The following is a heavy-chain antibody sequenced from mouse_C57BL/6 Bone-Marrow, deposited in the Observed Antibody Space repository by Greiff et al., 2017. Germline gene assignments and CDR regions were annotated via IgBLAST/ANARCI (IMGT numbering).Heavy chain of an antibody. D-gene: IGHD1-1*01. CDR3: AITTGVAPCAMDY. CDR2: IDPSDSYT. J-gene: IGHJ4*01. CDR1: GYTFTSYW. Sequence: QVQLQQPGAELVKPGASVKLSCKASGYTFTSYWMQWVKQRPGQGLEWIGEIDPSDSYTNYNQKFKGKATLTVDTSSSTAYMQLSSLTSEDSAVYYCAITTGVAPCAMDYWGEGTSVTVAS. V-gene: IGHV1-50*01.